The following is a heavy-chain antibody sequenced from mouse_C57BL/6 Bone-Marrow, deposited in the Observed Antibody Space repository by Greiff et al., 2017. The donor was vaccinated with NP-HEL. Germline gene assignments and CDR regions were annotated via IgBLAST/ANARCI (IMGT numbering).Heavy chain of an antibody. CDR1: GFTFSNYW. CDR2: IRLKSDNYAT. J-gene: IGHJ2*01. CDR3: TVGSTDY. V-gene: IGHV6-3*01. D-gene: IGHD1-1*01. Sequence: EVQLQQSGGGLVQPGGSMKLSCVASGFTFSNYWMNWVRQSPEQGLEWVAQIRLKSDNYATHYAESVKGRFTISRDDSKSSVYLQMNNLRAEDTGSYYCTVGSTDYWGKGTTLTVSS.